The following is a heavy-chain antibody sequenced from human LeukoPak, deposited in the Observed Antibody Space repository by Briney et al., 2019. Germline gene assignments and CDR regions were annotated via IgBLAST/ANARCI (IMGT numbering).Heavy chain of an antibody. CDR3: AKDQAASYYYYYMDV. CDR1: GFTFSSYG. D-gene: IGHD6-25*01. CDR2: ISYDGSNK. Sequence: PGGSLRLSCAASGFTFSSYGMHWVRQAPGKGLEWVAVISYDGSNKYYADSVKGRFTISRDNSRNTLYLQMNSLRAEDTAVYYCAKDQAASYYYYYMDVWGKGNTVTVSS. J-gene: IGHJ6*03. V-gene: IGHV3-30*18.